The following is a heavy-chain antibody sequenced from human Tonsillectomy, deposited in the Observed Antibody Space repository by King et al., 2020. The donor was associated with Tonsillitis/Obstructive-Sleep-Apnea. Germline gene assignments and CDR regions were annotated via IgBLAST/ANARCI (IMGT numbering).Heavy chain of an antibody. V-gene: IGHV4-34*01. CDR2: INHSGST. CDR1: GGSFSGYY. CDR3: GTNAGDYYYYMDV. Sequence: VQLQQWGAGLLKPSETLSLTCGVYGGSFSGYYWSWIRQPPGKGLEWIGEINHSGSTDYNSSLNRRVTISRDTSKNQFSLRLTSVTAADTAVYYCGTNAGDYYYYMDVWGKGTTVTVSS. D-gene: IGHD2-2*01. J-gene: IGHJ6*03.